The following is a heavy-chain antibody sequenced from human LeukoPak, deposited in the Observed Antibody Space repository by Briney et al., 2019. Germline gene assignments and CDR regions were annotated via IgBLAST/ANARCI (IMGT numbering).Heavy chain of an antibody. D-gene: IGHD6-19*01. CDR1: GYTFTGYY. J-gene: IGHJ6*04. V-gene: IGHV1-2*02. CDR2: INPNSGGT. Sequence: ASVKVSCKASGYTFTGYYIHWVRQAPGQGLEWMGLINPNSGGTRYAQKFQGRVTVTRDTSISTAYVELSGLTSDDTATYYCAKAAGGWWDVGTDWGSGTTVTVSS. CDR3: AKAAGGWWDVGTD.